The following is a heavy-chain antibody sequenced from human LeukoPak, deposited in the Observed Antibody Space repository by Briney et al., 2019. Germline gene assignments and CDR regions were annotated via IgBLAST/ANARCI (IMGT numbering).Heavy chain of an antibody. V-gene: IGHV1-18*01. Sequence: SVKVSCKASGYTFTNDAISWVRQAPGQGLEWMGWINTYNGNTNFAQKFQGRVTMTTDTSTSTAYMELSSLRSEDTAVYYCAVFVVVPAARDWFDPWGQGTLVTVSS. J-gene: IGHJ5*02. CDR3: AVFVVVPAARDWFDP. CDR2: INTYNGNT. D-gene: IGHD2-2*01. CDR1: GYTFTNDA.